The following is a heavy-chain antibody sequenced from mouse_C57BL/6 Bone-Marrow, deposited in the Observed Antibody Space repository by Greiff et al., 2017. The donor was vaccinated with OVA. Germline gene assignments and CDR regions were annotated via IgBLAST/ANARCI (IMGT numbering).Heavy chain of an antibody. V-gene: IGHV5-6*02. Sequence: EVKVVESGGDLVKPGGSLKLSCAASGFTFSSYGMSWVRQTPDKRLEWVATISSGGSYTYYPDSVKGRFPISRDNAKNTLYLQMSSLKSEDTAMYYCASRLYFDYWGQGTTLTVSS. J-gene: IGHJ2*01. CDR3: ASRLYFDY. CDR2: ISSGGSYT. CDR1: GFTFSSYG.